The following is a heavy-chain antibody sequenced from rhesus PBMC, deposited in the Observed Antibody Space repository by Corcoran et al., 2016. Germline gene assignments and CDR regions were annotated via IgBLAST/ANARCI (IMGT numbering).Heavy chain of an antibody. D-gene: IGHD5-24*01. CDR2: FDPSDTDT. V-gene: IGHV5-2*01. J-gene: IGHJ6*01. CDR3: AKAKWVQSYGLDS. CDR1: GYSFTSYL. Sequence: EVQLVQSGAEVKGPGESMKIPCRTSGYSFTSYLISGVREWPGNGLGWMGAFDPSDTDTRYSPSFQGQVTISADKSISTAYRQWSILKASDSATYYCAKAKWVQSYGLDSWGQGVVVTVSS.